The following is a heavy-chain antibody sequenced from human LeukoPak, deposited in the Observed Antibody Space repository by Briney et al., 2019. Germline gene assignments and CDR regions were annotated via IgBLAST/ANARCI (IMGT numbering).Heavy chain of an antibody. CDR2: IYSGGST. Sequence: PGGSLRLSCAASGFTVSSNYTSWVRQAPGKGLEWVSVIYSGGSTYYADSVKGRFTISRDNSKNTLYLQMNSLRAEDTAVYYCARGGYDDAFDIWGQGTMVTVSS. CDR3: ARGGYDDAFDI. D-gene: IGHD3-22*01. CDR1: GFTVSSNY. J-gene: IGHJ3*02. V-gene: IGHV3-66*02.